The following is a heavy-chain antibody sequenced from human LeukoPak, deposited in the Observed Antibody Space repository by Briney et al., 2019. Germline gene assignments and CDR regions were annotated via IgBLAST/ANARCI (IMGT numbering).Heavy chain of an antibody. CDR2: IIPIFGTA. Sequence: SVKVSCKASGYTFTSYDINWVRQAPGQGLEWMGGIIPIFGTANYAQKFQGRVTITADESTSTAYMELSSLRSEDTAVYYCARVSRYYFDYWGQGTLVTVSS. CDR3: ARVSRYYFDY. J-gene: IGHJ4*02. V-gene: IGHV1-69*13. CDR1: GYTFTSYD.